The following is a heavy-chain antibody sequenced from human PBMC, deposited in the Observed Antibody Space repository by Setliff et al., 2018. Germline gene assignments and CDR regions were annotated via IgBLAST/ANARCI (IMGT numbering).Heavy chain of an antibody. CDR1: GGSFSGYY. CDR2: INHSGGS. J-gene: IGHJ4*02. CDR3: ARGPRYSGSYYVNY. Sequence: SETLSLTCAVYGGSFSGYYWTWIRQPPGKGLEWIGEINHSGGSNYNPSLKSRVTISVDTSKNQFSLNLSSVTAADTAVYYCARGPRYSGSYYVNYWGQGTLVTVSS. V-gene: IGHV4-34*01. D-gene: IGHD1-26*01.